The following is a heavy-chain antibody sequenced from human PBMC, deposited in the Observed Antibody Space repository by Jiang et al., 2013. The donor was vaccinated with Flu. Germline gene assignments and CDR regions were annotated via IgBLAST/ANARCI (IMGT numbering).Heavy chain of an antibody. CDR3: ARAPLQAAGTNQYYFDY. Sequence: SGAEVKKPGESLKISCKGSGYSFTSYWIGWVRQMPGKGLEWMGIIYPGDSDTRYSPSFQGQVTISADKSISTAYLQWSSLKASDTAMYYCARAPLQAAGTNQYYFDYWGQGTLVTVSS. CDR1: GYSFTSYW. CDR2: IYPGDSDT. D-gene: IGHD6-13*01. V-gene: IGHV5-51*01. J-gene: IGHJ4*02.